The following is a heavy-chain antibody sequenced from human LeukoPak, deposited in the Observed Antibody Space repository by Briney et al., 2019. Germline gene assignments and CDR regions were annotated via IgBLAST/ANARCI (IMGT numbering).Heavy chain of an antibody. CDR1: GFTFSSYA. D-gene: IGHD2-15*01. J-gene: IGHJ4*02. CDR3: AKASIVVVVAATFDY. CDR2: ISGSGGST. Sequence: PGGSLRLSCAASGFTFSSYAMSWVRQAPGKGLEWVSAISGSGGSTYYADSVKGRFTISRDNSKNTLYLQMNSLRAEDTAVYYCAKASIVVVVAATFDYWGQGTLVTVSS. V-gene: IGHV3-23*01.